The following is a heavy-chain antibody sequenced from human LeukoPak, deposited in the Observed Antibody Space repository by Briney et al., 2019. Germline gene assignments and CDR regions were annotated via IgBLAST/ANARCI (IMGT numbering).Heavy chain of an antibody. Sequence: PGRSLRLSCVVSGFIFSNYGMHWVRQAPGKGVEWVAVIRYDESTKYYVDSVKGRFTISRDNSKNTLYLQMNGLRDDDTAVYYCARAYSRESGYDFIPYYWGQGTLVTVSS. CDR3: ARAYSRESGYDFIPYY. CDR2: IRYDESTK. V-gene: IGHV3-33*01. J-gene: IGHJ4*02. CDR1: GFIFSNYG. D-gene: IGHD5-12*01.